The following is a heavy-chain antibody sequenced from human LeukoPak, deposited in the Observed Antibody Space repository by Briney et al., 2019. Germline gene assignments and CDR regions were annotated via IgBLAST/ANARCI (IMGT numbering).Heavy chain of an antibody. V-gene: IGHV4-59*01. CDR1: GGSISSYY. J-gene: IGHJ4*02. Sequence: ASETLSLTCTVSGGSISSYYWSWIRQPPGKGLEWIGYIYYSGSTNYNPSLKSRVTISVDTSKNQFSLKLSSVTAADTAVYYCARVRFWAMVNWGQGTLVTDSS. CDR2: IYYSGST. CDR3: ARVRFWAMVN. D-gene: IGHD5-18*01.